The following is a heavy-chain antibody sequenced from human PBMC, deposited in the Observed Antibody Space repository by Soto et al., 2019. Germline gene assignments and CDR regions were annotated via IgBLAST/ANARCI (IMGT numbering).Heavy chain of an antibody. D-gene: IGHD6-13*01. CDR3: XRAPRIAAAGTKNWFDP. CDR1: GGSISSGGYY. V-gene: IGHV4-31*03. CDR2: IYYSGST. Sequence: SETLSLTCTVSGGSISSGGYYWSWIRQHPGKGLEWIGYIYYSGSTYYNPSLKSRVTISVDTSKNQFSLKLSSVTAADTAVYYCXRAPRIAAAGTKNWFDPWGQGTLVTVSS. J-gene: IGHJ5*02.